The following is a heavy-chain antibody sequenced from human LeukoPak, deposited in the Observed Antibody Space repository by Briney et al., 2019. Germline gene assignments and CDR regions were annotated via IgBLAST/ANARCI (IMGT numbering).Heavy chain of an antibody. V-gene: IGHV1-2*02. J-gene: IGHJ5*02. CDR2: INPNSGGT. Sequence: ASVKVSCKASGYTFTGYYMHWVRQAPGQGLEWMGWINPNSGGTNYAQKFQGRVTMTRDTSISTGYMELSRLRSDDTAVYYCARSLDFGVVPGGWFDPWGQGTLVTVSS. CDR3: ARSLDFGVVPGGWFDP. D-gene: IGHD3-3*01. CDR1: GYTFTGYY.